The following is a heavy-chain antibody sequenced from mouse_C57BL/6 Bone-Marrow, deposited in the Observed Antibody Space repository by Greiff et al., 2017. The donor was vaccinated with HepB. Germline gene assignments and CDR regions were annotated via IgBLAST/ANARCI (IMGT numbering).Heavy chain of an antibody. D-gene: IGHD2-1*01. CDR1: GFSLTSYG. V-gene: IGHV2-5*01. CDR2: IWRGGST. CDR3: AIYLLWYPNYYAMDY. Sequence: VQLQQSGPGLVQPSQSLSITCTVSGFSLTSYGVHWVRQSPGKGLEWLGVIWRGGSTDYNATFMSRPSITKDNSKSQVCFKMNRLQADDTAIYCCAIYLLWYPNYYAMDYWGQGTSVTVSS. J-gene: IGHJ4*01.